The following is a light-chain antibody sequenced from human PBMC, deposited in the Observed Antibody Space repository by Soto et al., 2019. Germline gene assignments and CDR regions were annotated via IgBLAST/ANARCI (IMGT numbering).Light chain of an antibody. CDR2: GAF. CDR3: QQYGDSPAT. V-gene: IGKV3-20*01. J-gene: IGKJ3*01. CDR1: QSVSSSY. Sequence: EIVLTQSPGTLSLSPGERATLSCRPSQSVSSSYLAWYQQKPGQAPRLLIYGAFNRATGIPDRFSGSGSGTDFTLTFSRLEPEDFAVYYCQQYGDSPATFGPGTKVDI.